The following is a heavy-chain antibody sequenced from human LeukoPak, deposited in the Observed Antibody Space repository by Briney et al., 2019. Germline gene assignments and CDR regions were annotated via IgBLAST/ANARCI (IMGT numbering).Heavy chain of an antibody. CDR3: ATRYYYDSSGYPPPDAFDI. D-gene: IGHD3-22*01. J-gene: IGHJ3*02. CDR2: ISAYNGNT. CDR1: GYTFTSHG. V-gene: IGHV1-18*01. Sequence: ASVKVSCKASGYTFTSHGISWVRQAPGQGLEWMGRISAYNGNTNYAQKLQGRVTITADTSTDTAYMELSSLRSEDTAVYYCATRYYYDSSGYPPPDAFDIWGQGTMVTVSS.